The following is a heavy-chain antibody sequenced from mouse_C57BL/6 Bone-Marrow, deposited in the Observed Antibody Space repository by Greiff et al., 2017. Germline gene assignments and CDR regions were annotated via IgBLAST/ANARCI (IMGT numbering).Heavy chain of an antibody. CDR1: GYTFTSYW. J-gene: IGHJ2*01. Sequence: QVQLQQPGAELVMPGASVKLSCKASGYTFTSYWMHWVKQRPGQGLEWIGEIDPSDSYTNYNQKFKGKSTLTVDKSSSTAYMQLSSLTSEDSAVYYCARGYGSSYMDYWGQGTTLTVSS. CDR3: ARGYGSSYMDY. D-gene: IGHD1-1*01. CDR2: IDPSDSYT. V-gene: IGHV1-69*01.